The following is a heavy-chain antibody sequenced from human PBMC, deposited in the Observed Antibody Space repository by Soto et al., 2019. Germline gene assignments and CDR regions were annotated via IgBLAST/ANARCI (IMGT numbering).Heavy chain of an antibody. V-gene: IGHV1-58*02. Sequence: ASVNVSCKASGFTFTSSAMQWVRQARGQRLEWIGWIVVGSGNTNYAQKFQEGVSITRDMSTRTAYMELSSLRSEDTAVYYCAAGVTYDGNFDIWGQGAMVTVSS. CDR3: AAGVTYDGNFDI. CDR1: GFTFTSSA. D-gene: IGHD5-12*01. CDR2: IVVGSGNT. J-gene: IGHJ3*02.